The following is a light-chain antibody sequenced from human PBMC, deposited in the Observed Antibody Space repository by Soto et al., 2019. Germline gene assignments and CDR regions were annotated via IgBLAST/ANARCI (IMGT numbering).Light chain of an antibody. J-gene: IGLJ1*01. V-gene: IGLV2-8*01. CDR3: SSYAGSNNYV. CDR1: SSDVGGYNY. CDR2: EVS. Sequence: QSALTQPPSASGSPGQSVTISCTGTSSDVGGYNYVSWYQQHPGKAPKLMIYEVSKLPSGVPDRFSCSKSGNTASLTVSGLQAEDEADYYCSSYAGSNNYVFGTGNKLTVL.